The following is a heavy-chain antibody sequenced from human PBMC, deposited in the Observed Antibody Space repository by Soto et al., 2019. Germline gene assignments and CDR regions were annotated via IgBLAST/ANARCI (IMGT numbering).Heavy chain of an antibody. Sequence: GGSLRLSCAASGFTFSSYGMHWVRQAPGKGLEWVAVISYDGSNKYYADSVKGRFTISRDNSKNTLYLQMNSLRAEDTAVYYCAKISVAAAGTFEVGYFDYWGQGTLVTVSS. V-gene: IGHV3-30*18. CDR2: ISYDGSNK. D-gene: IGHD6-13*01. CDR3: AKISVAAAGTFEVGYFDY. J-gene: IGHJ4*02. CDR1: GFTFSSYG.